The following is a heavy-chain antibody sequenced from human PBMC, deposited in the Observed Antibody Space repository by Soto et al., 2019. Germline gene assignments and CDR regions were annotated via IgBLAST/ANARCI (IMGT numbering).Heavy chain of an antibody. V-gene: IGHV3-48*02. CDR2: ISSSSSTI. CDR1: GFTFSSYS. D-gene: IGHD6-13*01. J-gene: IGHJ4*02. CDR3: ARNEGSSWYYRFDY. Sequence: EVQLVESGGGLVQPGGSLRLSCAASGFTFSSYSMNWVRQAPGKGLEWVSYISSSSSTIYYADSVKGRFTISRDNAKNSLYLQMNSLRDEDTAVYYCARNEGSSWYYRFDYWGQGTLVTVSS.